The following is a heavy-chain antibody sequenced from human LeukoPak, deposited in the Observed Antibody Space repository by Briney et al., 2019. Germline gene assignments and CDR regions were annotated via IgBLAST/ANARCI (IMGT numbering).Heavy chain of an antibody. Sequence: SEALFPTCTVSGGSISYYNWCWSRPPGGEGVEWIGRNHTSGSTNYNPSLKSRVTMSVDTSKNQFSLKLSSVTAADTAVYYCARDGLWFGESLDVWGKGTTVTISS. J-gene: IGHJ6*04. CDR1: GGSISYYN. CDR3: ARDGLWFGESLDV. V-gene: IGHV4-4*07. D-gene: IGHD3-10*01. CDR2: NHTSGST.